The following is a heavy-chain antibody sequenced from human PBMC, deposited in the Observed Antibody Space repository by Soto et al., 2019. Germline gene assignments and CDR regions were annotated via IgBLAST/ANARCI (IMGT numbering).Heavy chain of an antibody. CDR2: ISYDGSNK. CDR1: GFTFSSYA. V-gene: IGHV3-30-3*01. CDR3: ARDMTYYDFWSGYYYYYYGMDV. D-gene: IGHD3-3*01. J-gene: IGHJ6*02. Sequence: PGGSLRLSCAASGFTFSSYAMHWVRQAPGKWLEWVAVISYDGSNKYYADSVKGRFTISRDNSKNTLYLQMNSLRAEDTAVYYCARDMTYYDFWSGYYYYYYGMDVWGQGTTVTVSS.